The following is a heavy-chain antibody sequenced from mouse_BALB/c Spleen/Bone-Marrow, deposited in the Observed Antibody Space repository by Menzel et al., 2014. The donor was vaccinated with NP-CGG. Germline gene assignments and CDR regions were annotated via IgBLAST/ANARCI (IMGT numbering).Heavy chain of an antibody. CDR2: IRNKANGYTT. V-gene: IGHV7-3*02. D-gene: IGHD1-1*01. CDR3: ARDRNFGSSWYFDV. CDR1: GFTFTDYY. J-gene: IGHJ1*01. Sequence: EVNVVDSGGGLVQPGGSLRLSCAPSGFTFTDYYMSWVRQPPGKALEWLGFIRNKANGYTTEYSTSMKGRFTISRDNSQSILYLQMNTLGAEDSATYYCARDRNFGSSWYFDVWGAGTTVTVSS.